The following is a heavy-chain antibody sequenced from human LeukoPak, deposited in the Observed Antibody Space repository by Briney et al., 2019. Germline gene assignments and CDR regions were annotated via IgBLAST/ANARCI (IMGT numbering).Heavy chain of an antibody. J-gene: IGHJ4*02. Sequence: GASVKVSCKASGYTFTSYGISWVRQAPGQGLEWMGWISAYNGNTNYAQKLQGRVTMTTDTSTSTAYMELRSLRSDDTAVYYCARSQDYYDSSGYYYYVYWGQGTLVTVSS. CDR3: ARSQDYYDSSGYYYYVY. CDR1: GYTFTSYG. V-gene: IGHV1-18*01. D-gene: IGHD3-22*01. CDR2: ISAYNGNT.